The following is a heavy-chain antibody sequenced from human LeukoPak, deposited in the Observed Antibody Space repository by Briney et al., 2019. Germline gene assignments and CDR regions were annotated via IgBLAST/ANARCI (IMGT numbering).Heavy chain of an antibody. V-gene: IGHV1-18*01. CDR1: GYTFSTYG. D-gene: IGHD5-18*01. J-gene: IGHJ4*02. Sequence: ASVKVSCKSFGYTFSTYGISWVRQAPGQGLEWMGWISTDNGDTTYAQKFQGRVTMTTDTSTSTAYMELRSLRSDDTAVYYCASGGLDTAMVLRYWGQGTLVTVSS. CDR2: ISTDNGDT. CDR3: ASGGLDTAMVLRY.